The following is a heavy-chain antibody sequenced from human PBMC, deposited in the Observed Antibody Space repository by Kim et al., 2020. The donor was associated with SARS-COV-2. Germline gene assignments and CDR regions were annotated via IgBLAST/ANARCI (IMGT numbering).Heavy chain of an antibody. J-gene: IGHJ6*02. Sequence: GGSLRLSCAASGFTFSSYGMHWVRQAPGKGLEWVAVISYDGSNKYYADSVKGRFTISRDNSKNTLYLQMNSLRAEDTAVYYCAKSLRVATTHWSPYYYYGMDVWGQGTTVSVSS. D-gene: IGHD5-12*01. CDR2: ISYDGSNK. CDR3: AKSLRVATTHWSPYYYYGMDV. CDR1: GFTFSSYG. V-gene: IGHV3-30*18.